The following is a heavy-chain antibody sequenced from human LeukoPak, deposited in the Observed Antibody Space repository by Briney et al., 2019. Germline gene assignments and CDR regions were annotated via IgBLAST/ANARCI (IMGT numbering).Heavy chain of an antibody. CDR3: ARQRGVTSLSYYYYMDV. CDR2: MNPNSGNT. Sequence: ASVKVSCKASGYTFTSYHINWVRQATGQGLEWMGWMNPNSGNTGYAQKFQGRVTITRDTSISTAYMELSSLRSDDTAVYYCARQRGVTSLSYYYYMDVWGKGTTVTVS. V-gene: IGHV1-8*03. CDR1: GYTFTSYH. J-gene: IGHJ6*03. D-gene: IGHD4-17*01.